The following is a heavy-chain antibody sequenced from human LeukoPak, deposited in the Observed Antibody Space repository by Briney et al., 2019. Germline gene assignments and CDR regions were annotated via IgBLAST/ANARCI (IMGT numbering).Heavy chain of an antibody. J-gene: IGHJ2*01. CDR2: ISSSSGYI. Sequence: PGGSLRLSCAASGFTFSDYYMTWIRQAPGKGLEWVSYISSSSGYINYADSVKGRFTITRDNAKNSLYLQMNSLRADDTAVYYCARGPGYWYFGLWGRGIPVTVSS. V-gene: IGHV3-11*05. CDR3: ARGPGYWYFGL. CDR1: GFTFSDYY.